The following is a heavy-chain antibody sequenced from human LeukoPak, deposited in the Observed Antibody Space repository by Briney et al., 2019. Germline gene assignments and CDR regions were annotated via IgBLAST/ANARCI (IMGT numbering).Heavy chain of an antibody. D-gene: IGHD1-26*01. CDR3: ARDQGGSLGFDP. J-gene: IGHJ5*02. V-gene: IGHV4-61*10. Sequence: PSETLSLTCTVSGGSISSETYYWTWVRQPAGKGLEWIGEINHSGSTYYNPSLKSRVTISVDRSKNQFSLKLSSVTAADTAVYYCARDQGGSLGFDPWGQGTLVTVSS. CDR1: GGSISSETYY. CDR2: INHSGST.